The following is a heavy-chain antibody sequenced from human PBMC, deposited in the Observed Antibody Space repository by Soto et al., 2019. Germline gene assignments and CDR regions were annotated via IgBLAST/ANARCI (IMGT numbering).Heavy chain of an antibody. V-gene: IGHV1-2*02. CDR3: ARAYYYYDSSGYSPPGGFDP. Sequence: QVQLVQSGAEVKKPGASVKVSCKASGYTFTGYYMHWVRQAPGQGLEWMGWINPNSGGTNYAQKFQGRVTMTRDTSISKAYMEVSRLRSDDTAVYYCARAYYYYDSSGYSPPGGFDPWGQGTLVTVSS. CDR1: GYTFTGYY. CDR2: INPNSGGT. D-gene: IGHD3-22*01. J-gene: IGHJ5*02.